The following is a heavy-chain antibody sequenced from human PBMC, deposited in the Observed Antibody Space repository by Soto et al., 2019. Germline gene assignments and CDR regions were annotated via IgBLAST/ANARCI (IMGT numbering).Heavy chain of an antibody. V-gene: IGHV3-53*04. CDR1: GFTVSSNY. Sequence: GGSLRLSCAASGFTVSSNYMSWVRQAPGKGLEWVSVIYSGGSTYYADSVKGRFTISRHNSKNTLYLQMNSLRAEDTAVYYCARSKLAVVTGSYDMDVWGQGTTVTVSS. D-gene: IGHD2-15*01. CDR2: IYSGGST. J-gene: IGHJ6*02. CDR3: ARSKLAVVTGSYDMDV.